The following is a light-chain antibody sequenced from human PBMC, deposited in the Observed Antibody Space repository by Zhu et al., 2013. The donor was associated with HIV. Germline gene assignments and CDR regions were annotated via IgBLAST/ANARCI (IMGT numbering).Light chain of an antibody. V-gene: IGLV1-40*01. Sequence: QSVLTQPPSVSGAPGQRVTISCTGSSSNIGAGYDVHWYQQLPGTAPKLLIYGNSNRPSGVPDRFSGSKSGTSASLAITGLQAEDEADYYCCSYRISSSLGVFGGGTKLTVL. J-gene: IGLJ3*02. CDR1: SSNIGAGYD. CDR3: CSYRISSSLGV. CDR2: GNS.